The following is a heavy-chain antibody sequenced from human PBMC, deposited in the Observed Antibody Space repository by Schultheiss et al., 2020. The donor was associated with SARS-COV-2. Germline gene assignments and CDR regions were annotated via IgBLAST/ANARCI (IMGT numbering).Heavy chain of an antibody. CDR3: ARGTPLWFGELFLNRPNYFDY. D-gene: IGHD3-10*01. V-gene: IGHV4-34*01. J-gene: IGHJ4*02. CDR2: INHSGST. CDR1: GGSFSGYY. Sequence: SETLSLTCAVYGGSFSGYYWSWIRQPPGKGLEWIGEINHSGSTYYNPSLKSRVTISVDRSKNQFSLKLSSVTAADTAVYYCARGTPLWFGELFLNRPNYFDYWGQGTLVTVSS.